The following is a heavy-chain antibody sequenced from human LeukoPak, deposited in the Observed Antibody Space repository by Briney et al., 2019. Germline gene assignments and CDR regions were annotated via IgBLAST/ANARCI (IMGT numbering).Heavy chain of an antibody. CDR1: GYTFTSYD. CDR2: MNPNSGNT. CDR3: ARGPPRYYYDSSGYYYFDY. J-gene: IGHJ4*02. V-gene: IGHV1-8*01. Sequence: SVKVSCKASGYTFTSYDINWVRQATGQGLEWMGWMNPNSGNTGYAQKLQGRVTMTRNTSITTPYMGLSSLRSGDTAVYYCARGPPRYYYDSSGYYYFDYWGQGTLVTVPS. D-gene: IGHD3-22*01.